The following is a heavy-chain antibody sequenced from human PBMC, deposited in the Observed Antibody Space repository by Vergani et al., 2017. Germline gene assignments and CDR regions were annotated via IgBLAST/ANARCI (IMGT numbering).Heavy chain of an antibody. V-gene: IGHV3-33*01. D-gene: IGHD3-22*01. CDR1: GFTFSSSG. J-gene: IGHJ4*02. CDR3: ARWGGYYDSSGYYVYFDY. Sequence: VQLVESGGGLVKPGGSLRLSCAASGFTFSSSGMHWVRQAPGKGLEWVAVIWYDGSNKYYADSVKGRFTISRDNSKNTLYLQMNSLRAEDTAVYYCARWGGYYDSSGYYVYFDYWGQGTLVTVSS. CDR2: IWYDGSNK.